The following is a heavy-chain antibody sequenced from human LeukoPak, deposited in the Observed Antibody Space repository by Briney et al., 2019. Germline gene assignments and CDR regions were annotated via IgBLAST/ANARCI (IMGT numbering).Heavy chain of an antibody. CDR1: GYSISSGYF. D-gene: IGHD3-22*01. Sequence: SETLSLTCTVSGYSISSGYFWGWIRQPPGKGLEWLGGIHHSGSTYYNPSLKSRVTISVDTSKNQFSLKLSSVTAADTAVYYCAREMDYYDSSGYDAFDIWGQGTMVTVSS. CDR2: IHHSGST. J-gene: IGHJ3*02. V-gene: IGHV4-38-2*02. CDR3: AREMDYYDSSGYDAFDI.